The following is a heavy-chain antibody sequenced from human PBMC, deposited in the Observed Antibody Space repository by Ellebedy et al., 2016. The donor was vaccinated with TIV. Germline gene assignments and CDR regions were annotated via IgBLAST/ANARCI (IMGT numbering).Heavy chain of an antibody. CDR2: IKQDGSET. Sequence: GESLKISCAASGFTFSNYWMSWVRQAPGKGLEWVANIKQDGSETYYVDSVKGRFTTSRDNAKNSLYLQMNSLRADDTAVYYCARSPYTGYSDLGFDYWGQGSLVTVSS. D-gene: IGHD2-2*02. V-gene: IGHV3-7*01. CDR1: GFTFSNYW. J-gene: IGHJ4*02. CDR3: ARSPYTGYSDLGFDY.